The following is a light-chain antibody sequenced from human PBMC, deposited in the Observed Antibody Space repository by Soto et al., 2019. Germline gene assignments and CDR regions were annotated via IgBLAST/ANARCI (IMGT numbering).Light chain of an antibody. CDR1: QSVTTN. CDR2: GAS. J-gene: IGKJ1*01. Sequence: EIVMTQSPDTLSVSPGERATLFCRTSQSVTTNLAWYQQQPGQAPRLLIYGASTRAPGGPARFSGSGFGKRFTLTIDGLQSEDSAIYFCQQYNNWWTFGQGTKVEIK. CDR3: QQYNNWWT. V-gene: IGKV3-15*01.